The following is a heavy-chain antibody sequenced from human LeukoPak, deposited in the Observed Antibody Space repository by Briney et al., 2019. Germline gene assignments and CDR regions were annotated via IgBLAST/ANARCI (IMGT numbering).Heavy chain of an antibody. CDR3: ARGSTYYDSSGQVPFDY. CDR1: GLTFSSYC. D-gene: IGHD3-22*01. CDR2: VSSSSSTI. V-gene: IGHV3-48*01. Sequence: GGSLRLSCAASGLTFSSYCMNWVRQAPGRGLEWVSYVSSSSSTIYYADSVKGRFTISRDNAKNSLYLQMNSLRAEDTAVYYCARGSTYYDSSGQVPFDYWGQGTLVTVSS. J-gene: IGHJ4*02.